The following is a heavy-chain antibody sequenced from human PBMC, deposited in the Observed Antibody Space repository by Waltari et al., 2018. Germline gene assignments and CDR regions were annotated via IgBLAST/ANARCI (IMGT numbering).Heavy chain of an antibody. CDR1: GFTFNDFS. D-gene: IGHD1-7*01. Sequence: QVQLVESGGGVVQPGGSLKLSCEGSGFTFNDFSFHWIRQAPGKGQEWMALISYDGSNDYYADSGKGRFTISRDNSKNMLYLQISSLRSEDTAVYYCARDASRTFDLWGQGTLVTVSS. V-gene: IGHV3-30*15. J-gene: IGHJ4*02. CDR2: ISYDGSND. CDR3: ARDASRTFDL.